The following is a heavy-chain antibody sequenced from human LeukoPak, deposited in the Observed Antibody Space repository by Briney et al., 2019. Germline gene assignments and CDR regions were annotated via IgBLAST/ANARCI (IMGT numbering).Heavy chain of an antibody. CDR1: GFTFSSYS. Sequence: KTGGSLRLSCAASGFTFSSYSMNWVRQAPGKGLEWVSSISSSSSYIYYADSVKGRFTISRDNAKNSLYLQMNSLRAEDTAVYYCARRRVRGVMRYYYYYMDVWGKGTTVTISS. CDR2: ISSSSSYI. CDR3: ARRRVRGVMRYYYYYMDV. V-gene: IGHV3-21*01. D-gene: IGHD3-10*01. J-gene: IGHJ6*03.